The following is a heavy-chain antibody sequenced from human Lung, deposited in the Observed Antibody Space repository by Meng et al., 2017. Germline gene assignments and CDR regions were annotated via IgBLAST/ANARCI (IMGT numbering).Heavy chain of an antibody. Sequence: PLVGSGPGLVGPAETLSLACTGSGDTVSIGCYYWSWIRQPPGKGLEWIGYVYFSGSTNYHPSLKRRVTISLDTSKNQFTLKLNSVTAADTAVYYCARGGTVVNLGYWGPGTLVTVSS. D-gene: IGHD4-23*01. V-gene: IGHV4-61*01. CDR1: GDTVSIGCYY. J-gene: IGHJ4*02. CDR3: ARGGTVVNLGY. CDR2: VYFSGST.